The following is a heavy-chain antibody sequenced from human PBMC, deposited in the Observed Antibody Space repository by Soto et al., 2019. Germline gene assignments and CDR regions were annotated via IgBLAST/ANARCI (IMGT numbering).Heavy chain of an antibody. J-gene: IGHJ4*02. D-gene: IGHD3-22*01. Sequence: SETLSLTCAVYGGSFSGYYWSWIRQPPGKGLEWIGEINHSGSTNYNPSLKSRVTISVDTSKNQFSLKLSSVTAADTAVYYCARANYYDSSGSKVAFDYWGQGTLVTVSS. CDR3: ARANYYDSSGSKVAFDY. CDR2: INHSGST. V-gene: IGHV4-34*01. CDR1: GGSFSGYY.